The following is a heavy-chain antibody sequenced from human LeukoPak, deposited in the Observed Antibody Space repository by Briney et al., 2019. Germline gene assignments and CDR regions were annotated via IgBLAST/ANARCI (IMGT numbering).Heavy chain of an antibody. V-gene: IGHV4-59*01. D-gene: IGHD5-18*01. CDR2: VSYSGST. Sequence: SETLSLTYSVFGGSISSYYWSWVRQPPGKGLEWIGYVSYSGSTDYNPSLKSRVIISIDTSKTQFSLRLRSVTAADTAVYYCARENDRYGRIDYWGQGTQVTVSS. J-gene: IGHJ4*02. CDR3: ARENDRYGRIDY. CDR1: GGSISSYY.